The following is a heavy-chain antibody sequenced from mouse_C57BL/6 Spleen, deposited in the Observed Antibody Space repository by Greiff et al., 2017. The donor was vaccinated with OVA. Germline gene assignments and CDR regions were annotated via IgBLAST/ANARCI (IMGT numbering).Heavy chain of an antibody. D-gene: IGHD1-1*01. CDR2: INPYNGDT. Sequence: VQLKQSGPELVKPGDSVKISCKASGYSFTGYFMNWVMQSHGKSLEWIGRINPYNGDTFYNQKFKGKATLTVDKSSSTAHMELRSLTSEDSAVYYCARGYYGSSYGYFDVWGTGTTVTVSS. J-gene: IGHJ1*03. V-gene: IGHV1-20*01. CDR1: GYSFTGYF. CDR3: ARGYYGSSYGYFDV.